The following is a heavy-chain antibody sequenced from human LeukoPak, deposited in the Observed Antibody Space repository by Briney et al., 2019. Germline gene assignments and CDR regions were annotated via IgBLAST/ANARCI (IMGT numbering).Heavy chain of an antibody. CDR3: AKGVQSSGWYRGGFDY. CDR2: ISGSGGST. Sequence: GGSLRLSCAASGFTFSSYAMSWVRQAPGKGLEWVSAISGSGGSTYYADSVKGRFTISRDNSKNTLYLQMNSLRAEDTAVYYCAKGVQSSGWYRGGFDYWGQGTLVTVSS. V-gene: IGHV3-23*01. J-gene: IGHJ4*02. D-gene: IGHD6-19*01. CDR1: GFTFSSYA.